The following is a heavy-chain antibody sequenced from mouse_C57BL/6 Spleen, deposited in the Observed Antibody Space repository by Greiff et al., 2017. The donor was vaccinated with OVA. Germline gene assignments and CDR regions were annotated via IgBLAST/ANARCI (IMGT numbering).Heavy chain of an antibody. V-gene: IGHV1-64*01. CDR3: ARVEGYSNYVDY. D-gene: IGHD2-5*01. CDR1: GYTFTSYW. J-gene: IGHJ2*01. Sequence: QVQLQQPGAELVKPGASVKLSCKASGYTFTSYWMHWVKQRPGQGLEWIGMIHPNSGSTNYNEKFKSKATLTVDKSSSTAYMQLSSLTSEDSAVYYCARVEGYSNYVDYWGQGTTLTVSS. CDR2: IHPNSGST.